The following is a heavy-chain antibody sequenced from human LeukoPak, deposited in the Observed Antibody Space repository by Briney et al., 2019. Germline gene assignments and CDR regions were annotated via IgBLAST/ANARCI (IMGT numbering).Heavy chain of an antibody. J-gene: IGHJ4*02. D-gene: IGHD3-10*01. CDR2: INLDGSEK. V-gene: IGHV3-7*01. CDR3: ARRGVRGENPYYFDY. CDR1: GFTFSLFW. Sequence: GGSLRLSCAASGFTFSLFWMSWVRQAPGKGLEWVAKINLDGSEKYYVDSVKGRFTISRDNAKNSLYLQMNSLRAEDTALYYCARRGVRGENPYYFDYWGQGTLVTVSP.